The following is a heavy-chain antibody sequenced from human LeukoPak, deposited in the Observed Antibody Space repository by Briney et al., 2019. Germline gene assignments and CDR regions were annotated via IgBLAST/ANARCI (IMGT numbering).Heavy chain of an antibody. CDR3: ARAVPDGGVIAFDY. CDR2: INPNSGGT. D-gene: IGHD3-16*02. Sequence: ASVKVSCKASGYTFTGYYMHWVRQAPGRGLEWMGWINPNSGGTNYAQKCQGRVTMTRDTSISTAYMELSRLRSDDTAVYYCARAVPDGGVIAFDYWGQGTLVTVSS. CDR1: GYTFTGYY. J-gene: IGHJ4*02. V-gene: IGHV1-2*02.